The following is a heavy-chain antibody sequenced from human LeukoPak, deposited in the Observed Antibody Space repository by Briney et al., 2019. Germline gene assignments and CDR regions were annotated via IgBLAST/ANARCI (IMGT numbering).Heavy chain of an antibody. V-gene: IGHV1-69*06. CDR2: IIPIFGTA. CDR1: GGTFSSYA. J-gene: IGHJ4*02. CDR3: ARVQDCSSTSCV. Sequence: GASVKVSCKASGGTFSSYAISWVRQAPGQGLEWMGGIIPIFGTANYAQKFQGRVTITADKSTSTAYMELSSLRSEDTAVYYCARVQDCSSTSCVWGRGTLVTVSS. D-gene: IGHD2-2*01.